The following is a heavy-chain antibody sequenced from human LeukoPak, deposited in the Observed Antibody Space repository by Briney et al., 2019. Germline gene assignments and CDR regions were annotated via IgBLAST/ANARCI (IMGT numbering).Heavy chain of an antibody. D-gene: IGHD7-27*01. CDR3: ARGLTGDDPFAFDI. V-gene: IGHV4-61*05. CDR2: IYYSGST. Sequence: SETLSLTCTVSGGSISSSSYYWGWIRQPPGKGLEWIGYIYYSGSTNYNPSLKSRVTISVDTSKNQFSLKLSSVTAADTAVYYCARGLTGDDPFAFDIWGQGTMVTVSS. J-gene: IGHJ3*02. CDR1: GGSISSSSYY.